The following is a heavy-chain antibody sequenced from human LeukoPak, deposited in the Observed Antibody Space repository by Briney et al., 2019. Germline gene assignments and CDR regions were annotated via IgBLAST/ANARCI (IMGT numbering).Heavy chain of an antibody. D-gene: IGHD2-2*01. J-gene: IGHJ4*02. Sequence: GSLRLSCAASGFTFSSYAMSWVRQAPGKGLEWVSAISGSGGSTYYADSVKGRFTISRDNSKNTLYLQMNSLRAEDTAVYYCAKGRGLGYCSSTSCERPTYYFDYWGQGTLVTVSS. CDR2: ISGSGGST. CDR1: GFTFSSYA. CDR3: AKGRGLGYCSSTSCERPTYYFDY. V-gene: IGHV3-23*01.